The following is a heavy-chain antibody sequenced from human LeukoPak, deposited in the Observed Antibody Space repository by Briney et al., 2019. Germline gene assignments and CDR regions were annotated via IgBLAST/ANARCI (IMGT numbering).Heavy chain of an antibody. V-gene: IGHV3-48*03. Sequence: SGGSLRLSCAASGFTFSSYEMKWVRQAPGKGLEWVSYISSSGSTIFYADFVKGRFTISRDNAKNSLYLQMNSLRAEDTAVYYCARDREPYYDFWSGSNYYYYYGMDVWGQGTTVTVSS. CDR3: ARDREPYYDFWSGSNYYYYYGMDV. J-gene: IGHJ6*02. CDR2: ISSSGSTI. D-gene: IGHD3-3*01. CDR1: GFTFSSYE.